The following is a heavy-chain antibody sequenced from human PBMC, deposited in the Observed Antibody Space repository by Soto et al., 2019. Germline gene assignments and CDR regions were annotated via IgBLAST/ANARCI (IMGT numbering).Heavy chain of an antibody. J-gene: IGHJ4*02. V-gene: IGHV3-23*01. CDR2: ISGSGGST. CDR1: GFTFSSYA. D-gene: IGHD6-19*01. CDR3: AKDSGPAVAGPVDY. Sequence: GGSLRLSCAASGFTFSSYAMSWVRQAPGKGLEWVSAISGSGGSTYYADSVKGRLTISRDNSKNTLYLQMNSLRAEDTAVYYCAKDSGPAVAGPVDYWGQGTLVTVSS.